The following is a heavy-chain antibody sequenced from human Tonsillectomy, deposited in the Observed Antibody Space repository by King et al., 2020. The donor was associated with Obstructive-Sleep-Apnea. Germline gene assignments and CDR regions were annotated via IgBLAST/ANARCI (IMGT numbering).Heavy chain of an antibody. D-gene: IGHD1-1*01. V-gene: IGHV4-34*01. CDR3: ARAGPYWNDEHHLIDF. J-gene: IGHJ4*02. Sequence: VQLQQWGAGLLKPSETLSRTCAVYGGSFSGYYWSWIRQSPGKGLEWIGEINHSGTTNYNPSLKSRVTISVDTSKNQFSLNLNSVTAADTAVYYCARAGPYWNDEHHLIDFWGQGTLVTVSS. CDR2: INHSGTT. CDR1: GGSFSGYY.